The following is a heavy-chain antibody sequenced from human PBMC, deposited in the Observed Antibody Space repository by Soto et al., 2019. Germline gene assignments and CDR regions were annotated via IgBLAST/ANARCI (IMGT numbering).Heavy chain of an antibody. Sequence: GESLKISCRTSGYSFNNYWIGWVRQMPGKGLEWMAILYSGDSDTRYSPSFQGQVTISVDKSISTAFLQWSSLKASDTAIYFCVSGGLSGNYASYFFDFWGLGTLVTVSS. J-gene: IGHJ4*02. CDR1: GYSFNNYW. V-gene: IGHV5-51*01. CDR2: LYSGDSDT. CDR3: VSGGLSGNYASYFFDF. D-gene: IGHD1-26*01.